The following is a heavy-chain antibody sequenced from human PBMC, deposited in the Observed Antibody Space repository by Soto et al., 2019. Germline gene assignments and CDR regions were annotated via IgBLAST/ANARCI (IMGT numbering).Heavy chain of an antibody. CDR2: INPSGIT. D-gene: IGHD6-19*01. V-gene: IGHV4-34*01. CDR1: GGSFSGYY. Sequence: SETLSLTCAVYGGSFSGYYWSWIRQPPGKGLEWLAEINPSGITDYNPSLKSRITISIDTSKKQFSRKLNSVTAADTAVYYCAIGPRMWLAGWGYWGQGTRVT. J-gene: IGHJ4*02. CDR3: AIGPRMWLAGWGY.